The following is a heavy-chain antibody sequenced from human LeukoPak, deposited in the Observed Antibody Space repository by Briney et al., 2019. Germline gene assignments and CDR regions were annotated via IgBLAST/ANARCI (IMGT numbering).Heavy chain of an antibody. CDR3: ATLESRDGYDFDY. D-gene: IGHD5-24*01. CDR2: ISYDGSNK. CDR1: GFTFSSYA. J-gene: IGHJ4*02. V-gene: IGHV3-30-3*01. Sequence: GGSLRLSCAASGFTFSSYAMHWVRQAPGKGLEWVAVISYDGSNKYYADSVKGRFTISRDNSKNTLYLQMNSLRAEDTAVYYCATLESRDGYDFDYWGQGTLVTVSS.